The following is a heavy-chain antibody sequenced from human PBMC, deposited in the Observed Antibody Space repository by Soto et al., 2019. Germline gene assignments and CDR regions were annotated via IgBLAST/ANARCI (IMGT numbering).Heavy chain of an antibody. Sequence: QVQLVQSGAEEKKPGASVKVSCKASGYTITSYAMHWVRQAPGQRLEGMGWINAGNGNTKYSQKFQGRVTINRDTSASTAYMELSSLRSEDTAVYYCARSIVVVTALDYWGQGTLVTVSS. D-gene: IGHD2-21*02. CDR1: GYTITSYA. J-gene: IGHJ4*02. CDR3: ARSIVVVTALDY. V-gene: IGHV1-3*05. CDR2: INAGNGNT.